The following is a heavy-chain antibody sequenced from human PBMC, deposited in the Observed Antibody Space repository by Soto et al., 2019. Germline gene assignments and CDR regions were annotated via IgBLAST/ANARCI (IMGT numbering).Heavy chain of an antibody. V-gene: IGHV1-46*01. D-gene: IGHD3-22*01. CDR3: ARVGYSSTGTTLHFHGLDV. CDR1: GYNFTSHY. CDR2: IYPRGGST. J-gene: IGHJ6*02. Sequence: ASVKVSCKTSGYNFTSHYIHRVRQAPGQRLESMGIIYPRGGSTIYAQKFQGKVTMTRDTSTHTLYMELSSLRSEDTAIYYCARVGYSSTGTTLHFHGLDVWGQGTTVTVSS.